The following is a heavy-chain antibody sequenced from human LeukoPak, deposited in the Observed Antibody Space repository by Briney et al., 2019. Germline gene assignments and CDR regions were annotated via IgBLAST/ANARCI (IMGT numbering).Heavy chain of an antibody. Sequence: PSETLSLTCTVSGGSISSSSFYWGWVRHPPGKGLEWIGSLFYAGSTSYNPSLKSRVTISVDTSKYLFSLRLSSVTAADTAVYYCARVKRDPYSSILYWGQGTLVTVSS. J-gene: IGHJ4*02. V-gene: IGHV4-39*01. CDR2: LFYAGST. CDR3: ARVKRDPYSSILY. CDR1: GGSISSSSFY. D-gene: IGHD6-13*01.